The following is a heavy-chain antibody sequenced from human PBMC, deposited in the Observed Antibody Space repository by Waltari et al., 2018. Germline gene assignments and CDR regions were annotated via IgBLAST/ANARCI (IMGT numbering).Heavy chain of an antibody. Sequence: EVQLVESGGGLVQPGGSLRLSCAVSGFTFSSHWMHWCRQTPGEGLVWLSRTNTDGSFTTYADSVEGRFTMSRDNAKDTVYLQMNSLRAEDTAIYYCVRGSLNPGFDYWGQGTLVTVAS. J-gene: IGHJ4*02. V-gene: IGHV3-74*01. CDR3: VRGSLNPGFDY. CDR1: GFTFSSHW. CDR2: TNTDGSFT.